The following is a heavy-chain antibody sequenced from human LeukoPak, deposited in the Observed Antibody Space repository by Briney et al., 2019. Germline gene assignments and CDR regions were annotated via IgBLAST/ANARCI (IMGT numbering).Heavy chain of an antibody. CDR3: ARELVVPAAMTSYFDY. J-gene: IGHJ4*02. CDR1: GFTVSSNY. CDR2: ISSSSSTI. Sequence: GGSLRLSCAASGFTVSSNYMNWVRQAPGKGLEWVSYISSSSSTIYYADSVKGRFTISRDNAKNSLYLQMNSLRAEDTAVYYCARELVVPAAMTSYFDYWGQGTLVTVSS. D-gene: IGHD2-2*01. V-gene: IGHV3-48*01.